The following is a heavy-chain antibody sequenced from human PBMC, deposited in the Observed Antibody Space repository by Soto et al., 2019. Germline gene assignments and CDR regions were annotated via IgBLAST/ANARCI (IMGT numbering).Heavy chain of an antibody. CDR3: AKGRLTGIYFFDY. CDR1: GFTFSSYA. CDR2: ISGNSYST. V-gene: IGHV3-23*01. J-gene: IGHJ4*02. D-gene: IGHD3-10*01. Sequence: PGGSLRLSCAASGFTFSSYAMSWVRQVPGKGLEWVSSISGNSYSTYYGDSVKGRFIISRDNSKSTLYLQMNSLRAEDTAVYYCAKGRLTGIYFFDYWGQGTLVTVSS.